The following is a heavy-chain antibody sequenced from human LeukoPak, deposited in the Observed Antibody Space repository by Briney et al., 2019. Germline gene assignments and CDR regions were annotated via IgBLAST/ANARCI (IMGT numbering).Heavy chain of an antibody. Sequence: ASVKVSCKASGYTFTGHYMHWVRQAPGQGPEWMGWINPNSGVTDYAQKFQGRVTMTSDTSITTAYMELSRLRYDDTAVYYCARDYATVVGTDYWGQGTLVTVPS. V-gene: IGHV1-2*02. CDR2: INPNSGVT. CDR1: GYTFTGHY. D-gene: IGHD2-15*01. CDR3: ARDYATVVGTDY. J-gene: IGHJ4*02.